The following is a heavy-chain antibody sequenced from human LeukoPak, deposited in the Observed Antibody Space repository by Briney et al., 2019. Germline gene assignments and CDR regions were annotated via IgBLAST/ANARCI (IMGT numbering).Heavy chain of an antibody. V-gene: IGHV4-34*01. CDR3: ASPVAATDAFDN. CDR1: GGSFSGYY. Sequence: SETLSLTCAVYGGSFSGYYWSWIRQPPGKGLEWIGEINHSGSTNYNPSLKSRVTISVDTSKNQFSLKLSSVTAADTAVYYCASPVAATDAFDNWGQGTMVTVSS. CDR2: INHSGST. D-gene: IGHD6-25*01. J-gene: IGHJ3*02.